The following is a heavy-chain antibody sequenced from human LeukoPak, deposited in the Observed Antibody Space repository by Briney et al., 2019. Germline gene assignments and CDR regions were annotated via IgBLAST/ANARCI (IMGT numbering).Heavy chain of an antibody. Sequence: GGSLRLSCAASGFTFSSYAMHWVRQAPGKGLEYVSAISSNGGRTYYANSVKGRFTISRDNSKNTLYLQMGSLRAEDMAVYYCARVAGHCSSTSCENDYWGQGTLVTVSS. J-gene: IGHJ4*02. D-gene: IGHD2-2*01. CDR1: GFTFSSYA. CDR3: ARVAGHCSSTSCENDY. V-gene: IGHV3-64*01. CDR2: ISSNGGRT.